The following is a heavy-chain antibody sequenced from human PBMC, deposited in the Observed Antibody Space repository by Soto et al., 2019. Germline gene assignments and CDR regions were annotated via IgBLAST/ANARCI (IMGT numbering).Heavy chain of an antibody. D-gene: IGHD4-17*01. Sequence: QVQLVESGGGEVQPGRSLTISCAASGFTFSTYGMHRVRQTPGKGLEWVAVISYDGTKKFYSDSLKGRFTISRDNFKITLNLQMNSLRAVYTAVYSCAKDLQSYGDYDYYCYGMDVWGLGTRITVSS. CDR1: GFTFSTYG. J-gene: IGHJ6*02. CDR2: ISYDGTKK. CDR3: AKDLQSYGDYDYYCYGMDV. V-gene: IGHV3-30*18.